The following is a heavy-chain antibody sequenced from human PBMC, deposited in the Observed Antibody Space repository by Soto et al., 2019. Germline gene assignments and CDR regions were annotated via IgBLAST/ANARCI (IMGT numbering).Heavy chain of an antibody. CDR2: IFNTGNT. J-gene: IGHJ4*01. CDR1: GASVTSYY. V-gene: IGHV4-59*02. Sequence: QVQLQESGPGLAKPSETLSLTCTVSGASVTSYYWNWIRQPPGKGLEWIGCIFNTGNTISHPSLESRVAISVHTPKNQVSLTLASVTAADTAVYYCATTQPGSYSTGAFDFWGPGTLLTVSS. D-gene: IGHD1-26*01. CDR3: ATTQPGSYSTGAFDF.